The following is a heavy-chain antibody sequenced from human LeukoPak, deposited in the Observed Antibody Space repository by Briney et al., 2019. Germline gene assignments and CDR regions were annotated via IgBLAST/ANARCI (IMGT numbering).Heavy chain of an antibody. Sequence: SETLSLTCTVSGGSISSSSYYWGWIRQPPGKGLEWIGSIYYSGSTYYNPSLKSRVTISVDTSKNQFSLKLSSVTAADTAVYYCARNIRGGYDFWSGSKPYYFDYWGQGTLVTVPS. CDR3: ARNIRGGYDFWSGSKPYYFDY. CDR2: IYYSGST. V-gene: IGHV4-39*07. J-gene: IGHJ4*02. D-gene: IGHD3-3*01. CDR1: GGSISSSSYY.